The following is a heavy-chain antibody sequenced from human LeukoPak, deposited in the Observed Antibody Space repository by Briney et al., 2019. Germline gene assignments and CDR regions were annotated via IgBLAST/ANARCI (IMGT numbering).Heavy chain of an antibody. CDR3: ATPTSAYYYDSSGSDAFDI. J-gene: IGHJ3*02. Sequence: ASVQVSCKASGYTFTGYYMHWVRQAPGQGLEWMGWINPNSGGTNYAQKFQGRVTMTRDTSISTAYMELSRLRSDDTAVYYCATPTSAYYYDSSGSDAFDIWGQGTMVTVSS. D-gene: IGHD3-22*01. V-gene: IGHV1-2*02. CDR1: GYTFTGYY. CDR2: INPNSGGT.